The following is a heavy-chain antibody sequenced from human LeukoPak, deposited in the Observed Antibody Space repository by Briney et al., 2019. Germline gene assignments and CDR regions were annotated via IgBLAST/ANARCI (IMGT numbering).Heavy chain of an antibody. D-gene: IGHD3-10*01. J-gene: IGHJ6*02. V-gene: IGHV3-23*01. CDR2: ISDTSTNT. CDR1: GFTFSNYA. Sequence: GGSLRLSCAASGFTFSNYALSWVRQAPGKGLEWVSTISDTSTNTYYADSVTGRSTISRDNSMNTLYLQMNSLRAEDTAIYFCAKVPYPDYGSWRPPFMDVWGQGTTVAVSS. CDR3: AKVPYPDYGSWRPPFMDV.